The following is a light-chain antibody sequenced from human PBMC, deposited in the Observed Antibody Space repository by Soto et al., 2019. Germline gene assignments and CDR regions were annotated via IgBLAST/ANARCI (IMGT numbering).Light chain of an antibody. J-gene: IGLJ1*01. CDR2: DVT. CDR1: SSDVGGYDY. CDR3: CSSADTYFNV. Sequence: QSVLTQPRSVSGSPGQSVTISCTGTSSDVGGYDYVSWYQHHPGKAPKLIIYDVTQRPSGIPDRFSGSKSGNTASLTISGLQADDEADYNCCSSADTYFNVFGSGTKVTVL. V-gene: IGLV2-11*01.